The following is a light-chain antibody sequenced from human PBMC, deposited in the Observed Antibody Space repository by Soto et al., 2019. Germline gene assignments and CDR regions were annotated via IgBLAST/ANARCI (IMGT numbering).Light chain of an antibody. CDR3: AAWDDSLRGRV. Sequence: QSVLTQPPSASGTSGQRVTISCSGSSSNIGSNPVSWYQQLPGTAPKSLIYSDNQRPSGVPDRISGSRSGTSASLAISGLQSEDEAEYYCAAWDDSLRGRVFGGGTKLTVL. CDR2: SDN. V-gene: IGLV1-44*01. CDR1: SSNIGSNP. J-gene: IGLJ2*01.